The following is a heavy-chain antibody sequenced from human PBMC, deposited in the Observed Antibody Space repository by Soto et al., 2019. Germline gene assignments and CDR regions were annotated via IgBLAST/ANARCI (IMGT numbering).Heavy chain of an antibody. D-gene: IGHD4-17*01. CDR1: GGSISSGGYY. Sequence: QVQLQESGPGLVKPSQTLSLTCTVSGGSISSGGYYWSWIRQHPGKGLEWIGYIYYSGSTYYNPSLKSRVTISVDTSKNQFFLKLSSVTAADTAVYYCARHPYGDYVGGYYFDYWGQGTLVTVSS. J-gene: IGHJ4*02. CDR3: ARHPYGDYVGGYYFDY. CDR2: IYYSGST. V-gene: IGHV4-31*03.